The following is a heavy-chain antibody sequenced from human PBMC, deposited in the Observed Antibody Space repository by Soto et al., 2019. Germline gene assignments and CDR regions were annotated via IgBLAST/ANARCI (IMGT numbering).Heavy chain of an antibody. CDR1: GGSFSGYY. J-gene: IGHJ4*02. CDR3: ARGHHTVNYDFWSVTFDY. CDR2: INHSGST. V-gene: IGHV4-34*01. Sequence: QVQLQQWGAGLLKPSETLSLTCAVYGGSFSGYYWSWIRQPPGKGLEWIGEINHSGSTNYNPSLKSRVTIPVDTSKNQFSLKLSSVTAADTAVYYCARGHHTVNYDFWSVTFDYWGQGTLVTVSS. D-gene: IGHD3-3*01.